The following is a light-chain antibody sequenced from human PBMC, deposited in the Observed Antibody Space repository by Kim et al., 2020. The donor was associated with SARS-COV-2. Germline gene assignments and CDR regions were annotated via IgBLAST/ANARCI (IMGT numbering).Light chain of an antibody. CDR2: KVS. V-gene: IGKV2-30*01. CDR3: MQGTHWPFT. J-gene: IGKJ3*01. CDR1: KSLVYSDGNTY. Sequence: PAAISCMSSKSLVYSDGNTYLNWFHQRPGQSPLRLIYKVSNRDSGVPDRFSGSGSGTDFTLQISRVEAEDVGIYYCMQGTHWPFTFGPGTKVDIK.